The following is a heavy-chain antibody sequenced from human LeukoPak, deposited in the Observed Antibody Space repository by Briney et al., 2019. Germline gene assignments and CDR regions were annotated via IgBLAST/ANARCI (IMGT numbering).Heavy chain of an antibody. CDR1: GGTFSSYA. D-gene: IGHD5-18*01. CDR3: ARDGSGYSYVSIFYGMDV. Sequence: SVKVSCKASGGTFSSYAISWVRQAPGQGLEWMGGIIPIFGTANYAQKFQGRVTITADESTSTAYTELSSLRSEDTAVYYCARDGSGYSYVSIFYGMDVWGQGTTVTVSS. V-gene: IGHV1-69*13. CDR2: IIPIFGTA. J-gene: IGHJ6*02.